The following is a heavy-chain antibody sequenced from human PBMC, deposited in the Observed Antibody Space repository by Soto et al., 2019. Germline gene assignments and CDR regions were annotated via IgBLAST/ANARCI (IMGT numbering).Heavy chain of an antibody. CDR1: GYTLTELS. CDR2: FDPEDGET. Sequence: ASVKVSCKVSGYTLTELSMHWVRQAPGKGLEWMGGFDPEDGETIYAQKFQGRVTMTEDTSTDTAYMELSSLRSEDTAVYYCATVFGYNWNYRGGWFDPWGQGTLVTVSS. V-gene: IGHV1-24*01. J-gene: IGHJ5*02. CDR3: ATVFGYNWNYRGGWFDP. D-gene: IGHD1-7*01.